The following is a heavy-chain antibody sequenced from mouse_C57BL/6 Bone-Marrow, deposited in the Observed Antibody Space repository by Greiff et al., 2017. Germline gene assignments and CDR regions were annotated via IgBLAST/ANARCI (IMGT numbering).Heavy chain of an antibody. CDR3: ASGYCYFDV. J-gene: IGHJ1*03. Sequence: VQLKQPGAELVMPGASVKLSCKASGYTFTSYWMHWVKQRPGQGLEWIGEIDPSDSYTNYNQKFKGKSTLAVDKSSSTAYMQLSSLTSEDSAVYYCASGYCYFDVWGTGTTVTVSS. CDR1: GYTFTSYW. V-gene: IGHV1-69*01. CDR2: IDPSDSYT.